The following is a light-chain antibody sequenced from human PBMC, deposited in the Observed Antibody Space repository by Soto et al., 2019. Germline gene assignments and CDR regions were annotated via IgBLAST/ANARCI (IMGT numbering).Light chain of an antibody. J-gene: IGKJ1*01. CDR2: LGS. V-gene: IGKV2-28*01. CDR1: QSLLYSNGYNY. CDR3: MQTLQSRS. Sequence: DIVMTQSPLSLPVTPGEPASSSGRSSQSLLYSNGYNYLDWYLQKPGQSPQLLIYLGSSRASGVPDRFSGSGSGTDCTLKISRVEAEDVGIYYCMQTLQSRSFGQGTKVEIK.